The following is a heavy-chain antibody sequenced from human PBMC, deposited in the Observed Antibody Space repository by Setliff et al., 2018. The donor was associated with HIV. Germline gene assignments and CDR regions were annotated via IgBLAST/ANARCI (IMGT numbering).Heavy chain of an antibody. J-gene: IGHJ3*02. CDR3: AKGYYHDSRGYPTGPAFDI. V-gene: IGHV1-69*10. D-gene: IGHD3-22*01. Sequence: SVKVSCKASGGAFSGCALSWVRQAPGQGLEWMGGLIPILGIAQYAQKFHGRVTISADTSTTTAYLEVSSLRSEDTAVYYCAKGYYHDSRGYPTGPAFDIWGQGTMVTVSS. CDR2: LIPILGIA. CDR1: GGAFSGCA.